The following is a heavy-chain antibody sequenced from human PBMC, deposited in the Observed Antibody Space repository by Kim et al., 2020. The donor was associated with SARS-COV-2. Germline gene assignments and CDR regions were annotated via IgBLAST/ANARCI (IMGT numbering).Heavy chain of an antibody. Sequence: ADSVKGRFTISRDNSKNTLYLQMNSLRAEDTAVYYCARHPYYGSGSYYDYWGQGTLVTVSS. V-gene: IGHV3-66*04. D-gene: IGHD3-10*01. J-gene: IGHJ4*02. CDR3: ARHPYYGSGSYYDY.